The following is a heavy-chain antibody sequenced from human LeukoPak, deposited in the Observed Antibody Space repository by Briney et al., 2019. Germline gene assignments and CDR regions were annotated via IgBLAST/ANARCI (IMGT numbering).Heavy chain of an antibody. Sequence: GGSLRLSCAASGFTFSSYWMSWVRQAPGKGLEWVANIKQDGSEKYYVDSVKGRFTISRDNAKNSLYLQMNSLRAEDTAVYYCAGYYDFWSGNNGIIWGQGTLVTVSS. D-gene: IGHD3-3*01. CDR1: GFTFSSYW. CDR2: IKQDGSEK. V-gene: IGHV3-7*01. J-gene: IGHJ4*02. CDR3: AGYYDFWSGNNGII.